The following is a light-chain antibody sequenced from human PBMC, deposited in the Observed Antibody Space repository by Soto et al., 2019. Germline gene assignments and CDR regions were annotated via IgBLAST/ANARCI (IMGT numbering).Light chain of an antibody. CDR1: QSVNSNY. CDR3: QQYDASPPLT. V-gene: IGKV3-20*01. Sequence: VLTQAPGTLSLAPGDRATLSCRASQSVNSNYLAWYQQKPGQAPRLLLYGASSRAIGIPDRFSGSGSGTEFTLTISRLEPEDFAVYYCQQYDASPPLTFGGGTKVDIK. CDR2: GAS. J-gene: IGKJ4*01.